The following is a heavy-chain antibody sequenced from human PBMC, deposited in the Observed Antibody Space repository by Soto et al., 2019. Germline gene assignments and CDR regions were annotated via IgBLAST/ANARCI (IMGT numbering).Heavy chain of an antibody. J-gene: IGHJ4*02. CDR1: GFTFSSYA. Sequence: QVQLVESRGGVVQPGRSLRLSCAASGFTFSSYAMHWVRQAPGKGLEWVAVISYDGINKHYADSVKGRFSISRDDSENTLYLQMNSLRAEDTAVYYCAKDGYLDSYYFDYWGQGTLVTVSS. CDR3: AKDGYLDSYYFDY. CDR2: ISYDGINK. V-gene: IGHV3-30-3*01. D-gene: IGHD3-9*01.